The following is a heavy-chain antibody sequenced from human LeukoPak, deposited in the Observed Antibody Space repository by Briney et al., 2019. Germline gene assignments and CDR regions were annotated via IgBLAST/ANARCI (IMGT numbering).Heavy chain of an antibody. D-gene: IGHD1-26*01. CDR2: MNPNSGNT. J-gene: IGHJ5*02. CDR1: GYTFTGYY. CDR3: AGSGSPWKWFDP. V-gene: IGHV1-2*02. Sequence: GASVKVSCKASGYTFTGYYMHWVRQAPGQGLEWMGWMNPNSGNTGYAQKFQGRVTMTTDTSTSTAYMELRSLRSDDTAVYYCAGSGSPWKWFDPWGQGTLVTVSS.